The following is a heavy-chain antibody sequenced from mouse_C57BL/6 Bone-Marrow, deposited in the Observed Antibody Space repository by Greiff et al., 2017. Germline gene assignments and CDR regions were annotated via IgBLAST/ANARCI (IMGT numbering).Heavy chain of an antibody. CDR2: IHPNSGST. Sequence: QVQLQQPGAELVKPGASVKLSCKASGYTFTSYWMHWVKQSPGQGLEWIGMIHPNSGSTNYDEKFKSKATLTVDKSSSTAYMQLSSRTSEDYAVYYCARSSYYGSNYGFAYWGQGTLVTVSA. CDR1: GYTFTSYW. V-gene: IGHV1-64*01. CDR3: ARSSYYGSNYGFAY. D-gene: IGHD1-1*01. J-gene: IGHJ3*01.